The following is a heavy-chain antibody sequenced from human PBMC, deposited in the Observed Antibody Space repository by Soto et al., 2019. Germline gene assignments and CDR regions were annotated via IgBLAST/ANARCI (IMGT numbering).Heavy chain of an antibody. J-gene: IGHJ3*02. D-gene: IGHD6-13*01. CDR2: ISGSGGST. CDR1: GFTFRSYA. CDR3: AKAYSSSWYPDAFDI. V-gene: IGHV3-23*01. Sequence: GGSLRLSCAASGFTFRSYAMSWVRQAPGKGLEWVSAISGSGGSTYYADPVKGRFTISRDNSKNTLYLQMNSRRAEDTAVYYCAKAYSSSWYPDAFDIWGQGTMVTVSS.